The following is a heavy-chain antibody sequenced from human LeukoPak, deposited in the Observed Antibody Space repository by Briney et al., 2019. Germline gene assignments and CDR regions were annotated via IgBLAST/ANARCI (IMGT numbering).Heavy chain of an antibody. D-gene: IGHD3-22*01. V-gene: IGHV1-69*13. J-gene: IGHJ4*02. CDR1: GGTFSSYA. Sequence: APVKVSCKASGGTFSSYAISWVRQAPGQGLEWTGGIIPIFGTANYAQKFQGRVTITADESTSTAYMELSSLRSEDTAVYYCARVRAYYYDSSGYYGNWGQGTLVTVSS. CDR3: ARVRAYYYDSSGYYGN. CDR2: IIPIFGTA.